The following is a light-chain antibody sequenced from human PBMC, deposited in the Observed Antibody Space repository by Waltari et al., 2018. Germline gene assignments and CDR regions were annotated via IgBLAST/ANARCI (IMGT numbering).Light chain of an antibody. CDR1: SSHTGRNS. Sequence: QPLLTQPLSASGTPVQRVTISCSASSSHTGRNSVSWYQQLPGTAPKLLIDRNNQRPSGVPDRFSGSKSGTSASLAISGLRSEDEADYYCAAWDDSLSGVVFGGGTKLTVL. CDR3: AAWDDSLSGVV. CDR2: RNN. V-gene: IGLV1-47*01. J-gene: IGLJ2*01.